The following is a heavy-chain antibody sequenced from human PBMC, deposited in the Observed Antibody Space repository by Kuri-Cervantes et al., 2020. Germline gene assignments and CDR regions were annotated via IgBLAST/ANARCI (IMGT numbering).Heavy chain of an antibody. CDR2: FDPEDGET. J-gene: IGHJ6*03. V-gene: IGHV1-24*01. D-gene: IGHD6-6*01. CDR1: GHTLTELS. Sequence: ASVKVSCKVSGHTLTELSMHWVRQAPGKGLEWMGGFDPEDGETIYAQKFQGRVTMTEDTSTDTAYMELSSLRFEDTAVYYCASEQLDQTLDYYYMDVWGKGTTVTVSS. CDR3: ASEQLDQTLDYYYMDV.